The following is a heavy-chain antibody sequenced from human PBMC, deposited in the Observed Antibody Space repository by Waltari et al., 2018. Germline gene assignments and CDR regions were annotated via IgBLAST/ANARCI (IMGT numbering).Heavy chain of an antibody. CDR1: GFTFSGSA. J-gene: IGHJ4*02. V-gene: IGHV3-73*02. Sequence: EVQLVESGGGLVQPGGSLKLSCAASGFTFSGSAMHWVRQASGKGLEWVGRSRSKANSYATAYAASVKGRFTISRDDSKNTAYLQMNSLKTEDTAVYYCLVTIFGVVYDYWGQGTLVTVSS. CDR3: LVTIFGVVYDY. CDR2: SRSKANSYAT. D-gene: IGHD3-3*01.